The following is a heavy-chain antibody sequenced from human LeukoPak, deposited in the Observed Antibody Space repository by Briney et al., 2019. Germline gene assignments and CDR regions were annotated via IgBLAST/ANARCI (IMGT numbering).Heavy chain of an antibody. CDR1: GGSFSGYY. D-gene: IGHD2-21*02. V-gene: IGHV4-34*01. J-gene: IGHJ5*02. Sequence: PSETLALTCDVYGGSFSGYYWSWIRQPPGKGLEWIGEINHSGSTNYNPSLKSRVTISVDTSKSQFSLKLSSVTAADTAVYYCARSKVPATGNWFDPWGQGTLVTVSS. CDR2: INHSGST. CDR3: ARSKVPATGNWFDP.